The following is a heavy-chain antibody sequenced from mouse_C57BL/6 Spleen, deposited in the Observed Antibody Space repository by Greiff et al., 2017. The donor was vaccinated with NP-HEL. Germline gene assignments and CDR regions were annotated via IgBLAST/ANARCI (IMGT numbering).Heavy chain of an antibody. CDR3: ARDTRTGNGEDY. CDR1: GYTFTSYW. Sequence: QVQLQQPGAELVKPGASVKLSCKASGYTFTSYWMHWVKQRPGQGLEWIGMIHPNSGSTNYNEKFKSKATLTVDKSSSTAYMQLSSLTSEDAAVYYCARDTRTGNGEDYWGQGTTLTVSS. V-gene: IGHV1-64*01. CDR2: IHPNSGST. J-gene: IGHJ2*01. D-gene: IGHD1-1*01.